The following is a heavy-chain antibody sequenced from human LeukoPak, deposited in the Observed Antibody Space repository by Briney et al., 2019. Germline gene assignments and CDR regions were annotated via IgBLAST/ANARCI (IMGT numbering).Heavy chain of an antibody. V-gene: IGHV1-46*01. CDR2: INPSGGST. CDR3: ARDWEELELRFDP. J-gene: IGHJ5*02. D-gene: IGHD1-7*01. CDR1: GYTFTSYY. Sequence: ASVKVSCKASGYTFTSYYMHWVRQAPGQGLEWMGIINPSGGSTSYAQEFQGRVTMTRDTSTSTVYMELSSLRSEDTAVYYCARDWEELELRFDPWGQGTLVTVSS.